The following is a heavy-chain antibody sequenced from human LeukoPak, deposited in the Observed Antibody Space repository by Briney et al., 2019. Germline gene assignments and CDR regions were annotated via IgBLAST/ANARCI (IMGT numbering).Heavy chain of an antibody. CDR1: GFTFSSYE. CDR3: ARMSVSSFDY. CDR2: ISSSGSTI. Sequence: GGSLRPSCAASGFTFSSYEMNWVRQAPGGGLEWVSYISSSGSTIYYADSVKGRFTISRDNAKNSLYLQMNSLRAEDTAVYYCARMSVSSFDYWGQGTLVTVST. J-gene: IGHJ4*02. V-gene: IGHV3-48*03.